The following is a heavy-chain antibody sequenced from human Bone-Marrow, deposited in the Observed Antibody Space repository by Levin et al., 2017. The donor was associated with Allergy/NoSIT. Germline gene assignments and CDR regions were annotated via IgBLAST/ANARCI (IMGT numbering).Heavy chain of an antibody. Sequence: GGSLRLSCAASGFTFSDYMMHWVRQAPGKGLEWVAVISDDGSNKYYADSVKGRFTISRDNSNNTLYLQMNSLRPEDTGVFYCARDLPPYSGSYHFNSWGQGALVTVSA. CDR1: GFTFSDYM. CDR2: ISDDGSNK. V-gene: IGHV3-30-3*01. CDR3: ARDLPPYSGSYHFNS. D-gene: IGHD1-26*01. J-gene: IGHJ4*02.